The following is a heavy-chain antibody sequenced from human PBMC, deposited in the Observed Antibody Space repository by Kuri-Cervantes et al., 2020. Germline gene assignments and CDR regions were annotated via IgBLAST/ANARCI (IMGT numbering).Heavy chain of an antibody. D-gene: IGHD4-11*01. CDR1: GFSLSTSGMC. V-gene: IGHV2-70*20. Sequence: SGPTLVKPTQTLTLTCTFSGFSLSTSGMCVSWVRQPPGKALEWLALIDWDDDKYYSTSLKTRLTISKDTSKNQVVLTVTNMDPVDSATYFCARMHDYSNYFDYWGQGTLVTVSS. CDR3: ARMHDYSNYFDY. CDR2: IDWDDDK. J-gene: IGHJ4*02.